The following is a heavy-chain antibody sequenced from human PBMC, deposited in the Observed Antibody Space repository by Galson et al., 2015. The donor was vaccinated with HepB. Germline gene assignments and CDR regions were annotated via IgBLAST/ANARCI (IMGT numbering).Heavy chain of an antibody. J-gene: IGHJ4*02. Sequence: SLRLSCAASGFTFSSYAMSWVRQAPGKGLEWVSSISGGGHNTHYAASVKDRFIISRDNSNDTLYLQMNRLRAEDTALYYCAKDGVIITPAAMHWGQGTLVNVST. V-gene: IGHV3-23*01. CDR3: AKDGVIITPAAMH. D-gene: IGHD3-9*01. CDR2: ISGGGHNT. CDR1: GFTFSSYA.